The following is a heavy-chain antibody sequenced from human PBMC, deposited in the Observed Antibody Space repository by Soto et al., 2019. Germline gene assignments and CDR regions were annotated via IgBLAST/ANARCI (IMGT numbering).Heavy chain of an antibody. Sequence: ASVKVSCKASGGTFSSYAISWVRQAPGQGLEWMGGIIPIFGTANYAQKFQGRVTITADKSTSTAYMELSSLRSEDTAVYYCTYDSSGYSLGYFDYWGQGTLVTVS. CDR2: IIPIFGTA. D-gene: IGHD3-22*01. J-gene: IGHJ4*02. V-gene: IGHV1-69*06. CDR3: TYDSSGYSLGYFDY. CDR1: GGTFSSYA.